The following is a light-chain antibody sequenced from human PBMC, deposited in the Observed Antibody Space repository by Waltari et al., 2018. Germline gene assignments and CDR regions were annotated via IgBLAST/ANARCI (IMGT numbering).Light chain of an antibody. CDR3: MQATHWLWT. CDR1: QRLVNSNVNTY. J-gene: IGKJ1*01. CDR2: KAS. Sequence: DVVMTQSPPSLPVTPVQPAFIPCSSTQRLVNSNVNTYVNWFHQRPGQSPRPLIYKASNRDSGVPDRFSGSGSGTDFTLKISRVEADDVGVYYCMQATHWLWTFGPGTTVEIK. V-gene: IGKV2-30*01.